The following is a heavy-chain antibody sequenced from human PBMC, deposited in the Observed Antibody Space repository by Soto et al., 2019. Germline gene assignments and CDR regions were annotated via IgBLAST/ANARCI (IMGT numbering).Heavy chain of an antibody. CDR1: GGTFSGYS. Sequence: SVNVSCKSSGGTFSGYSISWVRQAPGQGLEWMRRIIPFIGTANYAQKFQGRVTITADESTSTAYLELTSLRSEEPAVCYCARVVMPTVPASYYYGMDVCRQVTTVT. CDR3: ARVVMPTVPASYYYGMDV. D-gene: IGHD4-4*01. V-gene: IGHV1-69*11. CDR2: IIPFIGTA. J-gene: IGHJ6*02.